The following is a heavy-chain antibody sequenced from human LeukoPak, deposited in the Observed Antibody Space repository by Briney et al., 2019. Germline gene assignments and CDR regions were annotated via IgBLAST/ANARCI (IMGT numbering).Heavy chain of an antibody. D-gene: IGHD7-27*01. V-gene: IGHV3-15*01. CDR3: VKNWGYLAN. Sequence: GGSLRLSCEASGFSFTNTWMSWVRQAPGKGLEWVGRVKSKADDGTTDYAAPVQGRFTISRDDSKNTLYLQMNSLRAEDTAVYYCVKNWGYLANWGQGTLVTVSS. J-gene: IGHJ4*02. CDR1: GFSFTNTW. CDR2: VKSKADDGTT.